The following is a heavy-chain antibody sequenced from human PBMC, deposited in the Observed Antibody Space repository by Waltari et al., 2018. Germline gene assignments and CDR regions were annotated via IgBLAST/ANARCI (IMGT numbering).Heavy chain of an antibody. D-gene: IGHD2-2*01. Sequence: EVQLMESGGGLVQPGGSLRLPCDASGFSLSASWMTWVRQAPGKGLEWVANIKYDGSATYHVDSVNGRFTISRDNAKNSLYLQMNDVSAEDMAIYYCARGSTGYVRVWDCWGQGTVVTVSS. CDR2: IKYDGSAT. CDR1: GFSLSASW. V-gene: IGHV3-7*03. J-gene: IGHJ4*02. CDR3: ARGSTGYVRVWDC.